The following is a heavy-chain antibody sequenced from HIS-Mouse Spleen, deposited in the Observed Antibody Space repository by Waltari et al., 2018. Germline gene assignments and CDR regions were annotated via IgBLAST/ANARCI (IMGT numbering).Heavy chain of an antibody. CDR1: GWSFSGYY. D-gene: IGHD1-26*01. Sequence: QVQLQQWGAGLLKPSETLSLPCAVYGWSFSGYYWRWIRQPPGKGLEWIGEINHSGSTNYNPSLKSRVTISVDTSKNQFSLKLSSVTAADTAVYYCARGALRGSYYWGEYFQHWGQGTLVTVSS. CDR2: INHSGST. CDR3: ARGALRGSYYWGEYFQH. J-gene: IGHJ1*01. V-gene: IGHV4-34*01.